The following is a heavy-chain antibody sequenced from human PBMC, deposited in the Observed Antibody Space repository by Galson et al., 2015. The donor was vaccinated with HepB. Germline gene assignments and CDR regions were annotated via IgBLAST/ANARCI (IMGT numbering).Heavy chain of an antibody. CDR3: AKGQRGLQSFDI. CDR1: GFYV. Sequence: SLRLSCAASGFYVMSWVRQAPGKGLEWISAISGSGGSTFYADSVKGRFTISRDNSKNTLYLHMNSLRAGDTAVYYCAKGQRGLQSFDIWGQGTMVTDSS. D-gene: IGHD4-11*01. CDR2: ISGSGGST. J-gene: IGHJ3*02. V-gene: IGHV3-23*01.